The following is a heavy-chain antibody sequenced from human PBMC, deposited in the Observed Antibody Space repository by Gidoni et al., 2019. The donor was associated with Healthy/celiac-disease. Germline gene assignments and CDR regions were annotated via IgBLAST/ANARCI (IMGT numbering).Heavy chain of an antibody. CDR1: GGSISSYY. Sequence: QVQLQESGPGLVKPSETLSLTRTVSGGSISSYYWSWIRQPPGKGLEWIGYIYYSGSTNYNPSLKSRVTISVDTSKNQFSLKLSSVTAADTAVYYCARFHDYGDPGWGQGTLVTVSS. V-gene: IGHV4-59*01. J-gene: IGHJ4*02. D-gene: IGHD4-17*01. CDR3: ARFHDYGDPG. CDR2: IYYSGST.